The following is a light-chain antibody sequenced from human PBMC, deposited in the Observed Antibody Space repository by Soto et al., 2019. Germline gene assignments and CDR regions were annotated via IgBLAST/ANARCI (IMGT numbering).Light chain of an antibody. CDR1: QSVGFY. CDR3: QHRSIWPVS. Sequence: EIVLTQSPATLSLSPGERATLSCRASQSVGFYLAWYQQKPGLAPRLLIYDASNRATGIPARFSGSGAGTDFTLTISSLEPEDFAVYYCQHRSIWPVSFGQGTRLEIK. CDR2: DAS. V-gene: IGKV3-11*01. J-gene: IGKJ5*01.